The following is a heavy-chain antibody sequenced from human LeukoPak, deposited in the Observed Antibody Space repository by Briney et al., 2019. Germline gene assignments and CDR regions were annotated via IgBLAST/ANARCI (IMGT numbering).Heavy chain of an antibody. CDR2: IRHDGSIK. D-gene: IGHD6-13*01. V-gene: IGHV3-30*02. Sequence: GGSLRLSCAASGFIFSTYGMYWVRQAPGKGLEWVAFIRHDGSIKNYADSVKGRSTISRDNSKNTLYLQMNSLRAEDTAVYYCARDSSSWDAFDIWGQGTMVTVSS. J-gene: IGHJ3*02. CDR1: GFIFSTYG. CDR3: ARDSSSWDAFDI.